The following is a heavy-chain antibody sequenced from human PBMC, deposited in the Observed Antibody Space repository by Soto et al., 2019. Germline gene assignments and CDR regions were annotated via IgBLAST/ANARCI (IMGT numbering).Heavy chain of an antibody. CDR1: GFTFSDAW. V-gene: IGHV3-15*01. J-gene: IGHJ4*02. CDR3: RTQWLD. Sequence: EVQLVESGGGLVKHGGSLRLSCAASGFTFSDAWMSWVRQAPGKGLEWVGLIKKKTDGGTTDYAAPVKGRFTISRDDSKNTVYLQMSSLKTEDTAVYYCRTQWLDWGQGTLVTVSS. D-gene: IGHD6-19*01. CDR2: IKKKTDGGTT.